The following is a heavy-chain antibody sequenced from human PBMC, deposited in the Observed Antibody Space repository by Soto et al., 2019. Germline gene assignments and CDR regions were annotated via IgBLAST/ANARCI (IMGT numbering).Heavy chain of an antibody. CDR2: INAGNGNA. Sequence: QVQLVQSGAEEKKPGASVKVSCKASGYTFTSYAMHWVRQAPGQRLEWMGWINAGNGNAKYSQKFQGRVTITRDTSASTVYVELSSLRSEDTAVYYCARVSGWYFLAYWGQGTLVTVSP. V-gene: IGHV1-3*05. D-gene: IGHD6-19*01. J-gene: IGHJ4*02. CDR3: ARVSGWYFLAY. CDR1: GYTFTSYA.